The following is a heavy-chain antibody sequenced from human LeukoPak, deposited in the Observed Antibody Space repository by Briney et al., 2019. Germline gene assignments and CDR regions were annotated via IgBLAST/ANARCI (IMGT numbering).Heavy chain of an antibody. V-gene: IGHV1-69*06. CDR1: GGTFSSYS. CDR3: ARQNPGTYFDF. Sequence: VASVKVPCKSSGGTFSSYSISWVRQAPGQGLEWMGGIIPMFGTANYAQKFQGRVTITADKSTSTGYMELSSLRSEDTAVYYCARQNPGTYFDFWGQGTLVTVSS. J-gene: IGHJ4*02. D-gene: IGHD1-1*01. CDR2: IIPMFGTA.